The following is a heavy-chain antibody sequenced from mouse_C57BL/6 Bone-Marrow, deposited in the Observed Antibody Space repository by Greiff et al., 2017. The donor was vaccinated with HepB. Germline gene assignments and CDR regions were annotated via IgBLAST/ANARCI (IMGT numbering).Heavy chain of an antibody. V-gene: IGHV1-59*01. J-gene: IGHJ4*01. CDR1: GYTFTSYW. CDR3: ARWAGFTGDYAMDY. Sequence: QVQLQQPGAELVRPGTSVKLSCKASGYTFTSYWMHWVKQRPGQGLEWIGVIDPSDSYTNYNQKFKGKATLTVDTSSSTAYMQLSSLTSEDSAVYYCARWAGFTGDYAMDYGGQGTSVTVSS. CDR2: IDPSDSYT.